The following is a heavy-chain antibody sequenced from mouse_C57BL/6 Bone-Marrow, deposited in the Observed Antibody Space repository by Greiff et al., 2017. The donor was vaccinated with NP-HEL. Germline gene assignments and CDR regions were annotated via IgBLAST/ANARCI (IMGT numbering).Heavy chain of an antibody. CDR2: IYPRSGNT. CDR3: ARGGSPSFAY. V-gene: IGHV1-81*01. CDR1: GYTFTSYG. Sequence: QVQLQQSGAELARPGASVKLSCKASGYTFTSYGISWVKQRTGQGLEWIGEIYPRSGNTYYNEKFKGKATLTADKSSSTAYMELRSLTSEDSAVYFCARGGSPSFAYWGQGTLVTVSA. J-gene: IGHJ3*01.